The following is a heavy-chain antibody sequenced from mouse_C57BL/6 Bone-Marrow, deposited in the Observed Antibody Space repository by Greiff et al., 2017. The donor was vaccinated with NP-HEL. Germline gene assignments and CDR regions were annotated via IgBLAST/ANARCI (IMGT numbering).Heavy chain of an antibody. Sequence: EVQRVESGGGLVKPGGSLKLSCAASGFTFSDYGMHWVRQAPEKGLEWVAYISSGSSTIYYADTVKGRFTISRDNAKNTLFLQLTRLRSEDTAMYYCARVTGTEFAYWGQGTLVTVSA. D-gene: IGHD4-1*01. CDR2: ISSGSSTI. CDR1: GFTFSDYG. CDR3: ARVTGTEFAY. J-gene: IGHJ3*01. V-gene: IGHV5-17*01.